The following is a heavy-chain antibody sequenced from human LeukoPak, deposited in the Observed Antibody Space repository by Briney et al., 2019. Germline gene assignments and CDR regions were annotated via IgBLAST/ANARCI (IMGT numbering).Heavy chain of an antibody. D-gene: IGHD2/OR15-2a*01. CDR1: GFTFSNSA. V-gene: IGHV3-23*01. CDR3: AKGQVFQCDY. CDR2: ISGSGGST. Sequence: GGSLRLSCAASGFTFSNSAMNWVRQAPGKGLEWVSAISGSGGSTYYANSVKGRFTISRDNSRNTLYLQMNSLRAEDTAVYYCAKGQVFQCDYWGQGTLVTVSA. J-gene: IGHJ4*02.